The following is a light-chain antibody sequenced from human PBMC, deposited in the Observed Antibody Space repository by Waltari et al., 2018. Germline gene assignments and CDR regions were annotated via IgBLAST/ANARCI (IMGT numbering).Light chain of an antibody. CDR3: QQYGASYSVT. CDR2: GAS. J-gene: IGKJ5*01. CDR1: ESVTTNY. Sequence: EFVLTQSPGTLSLSQGDTATLSCRASESVTTNYLAWYQQKFGQAPRLLIYGASNRATGVPVRFSGSGSGTDFTLTITSLTPEDFAVYYCQQYGASYSVTFGQGTRLEIK. V-gene: IGKV3-20*01.